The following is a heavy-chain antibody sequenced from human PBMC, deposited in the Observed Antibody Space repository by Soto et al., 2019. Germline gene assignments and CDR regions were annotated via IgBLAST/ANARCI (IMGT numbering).Heavy chain of an antibody. J-gene: IGHJ6*02. Sequence: SVKVSCKASGGTFSSFTISWVRQAPGQGLEWMGGIIPIYGTANYAQKFQGRVTITADASTRTAYMELSGLRSEDTAVYYCAKDRRADWESYYYYAMDVWGQGTTVTVSS. CDR1: GGTFSSFT. CDR3: AKDRRADWESYYYYAMDV. CDR2: IIPIYGTA. D-gene: IGHD1-26*01. V-gene: IGHV1-69*13.